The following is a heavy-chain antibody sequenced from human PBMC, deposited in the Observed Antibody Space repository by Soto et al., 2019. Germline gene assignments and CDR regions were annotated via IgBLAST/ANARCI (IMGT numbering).Heavy chain of an antibody. CDR3: ARALLLRLGQLSVRRTDYGMDV. CDR2: IYYSGST. D-gene: IGHD3-16*02. CDR1: GGSVSSSSYY. J-gene: IGHJ6*02. V-gene: IGHV4-61*01. Sequence: SETLSLTCTVSGGSVSSSSYYWSWIRQPPGKGLEWIGYIYYSGSTNYNPSLKSRVTISVDTSKNQFSLKLSSVTAADTAVYYCARALLLRLGQLSVRRTDYGMDVWGQGTTVTVSS.